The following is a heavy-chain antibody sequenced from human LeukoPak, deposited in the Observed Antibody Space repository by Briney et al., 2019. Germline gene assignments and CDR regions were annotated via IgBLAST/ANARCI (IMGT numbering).Heavy chain of an antibody. J-gene: IGHJ6*03. Sequence: PGRSLRLSCAASGFTFSSYAMHWVRQAPGKGLEWVAVISYDGSNKYYADFVKGRFTISRDNSKNTLYLQMNSLRAEDTAVYYCARDGSSDIVATEYYYYMDVWGKGTTVTVSS. CDR3: ARDGSSDIVATEYYYYMDV. V-gene: IGHV3-30*04. CDR1: GFTFSSYA. CDR2: ISYDGSNK. D-gene: IGHD5-12*01.